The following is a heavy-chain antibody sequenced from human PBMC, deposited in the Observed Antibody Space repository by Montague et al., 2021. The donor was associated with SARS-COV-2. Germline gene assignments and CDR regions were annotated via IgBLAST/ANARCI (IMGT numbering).Heavy chain of an antibody. J-gene: IGHJ4*02. V-gene: IGHV6-1*01. D-gene: IGHD1-26*01. Sequence: CAISGDSVSSNSATWHWIRQSPSRGLEWLGRTYHRSRWSNDYAVSVRSRIIINPDTSTNQFSLQLSSVTPEDTAVYFCAGERWVVGVSFDYWGQGTLVTVSS. CDR3: AGERWVVGVSFDY. CDR2: TYHRSRWSN. CDR1: GDSVSSNSAT.